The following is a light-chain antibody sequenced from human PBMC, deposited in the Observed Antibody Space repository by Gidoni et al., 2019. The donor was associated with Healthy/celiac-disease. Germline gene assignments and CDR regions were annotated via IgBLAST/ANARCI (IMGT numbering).Light chain of an antibody. CDR1: QGVLYSSNNKNY. CDR2: WAS. V-gene: IGKV4-1*01. CDR3: QQYYSAPLT. Sequence: DIVMTTSPDSLAVSLGERATINCKSSQGVLYSSNNKNYLAWYQQKPGQPPKLLIYWASTRESGVPDRFSGSGSGTDFTLTISSLQAEDVAVYYCQQYYSAPLTFGQGTKVEIK. J-gene: IGKJ1*01.